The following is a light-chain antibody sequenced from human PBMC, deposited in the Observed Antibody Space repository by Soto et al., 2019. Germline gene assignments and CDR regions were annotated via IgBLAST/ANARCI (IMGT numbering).Light chain of an antibody. V-gene: IGKV1D-13*01. J-gene: IGKJ3*01. CDR2: DAS. Sequence: AIQLTQSPSSLSAYVGDSVSITCRASQGIRSAVAWYQQKPGRPPKLLIYDASSLEVGVPSRFSGSRSGTDFILTVSRLQPEDFATYYCQQFDDYPFTFGHGTKVDIK. CDR3: QQFDDYPFT. CDR1: QGIRSA.